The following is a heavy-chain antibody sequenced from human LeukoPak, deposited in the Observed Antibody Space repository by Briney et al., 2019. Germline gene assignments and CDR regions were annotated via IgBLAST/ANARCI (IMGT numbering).Heavy chain of an antibody. D-gene: IGHD3-22*01. CDR1: GYTFTSYG. CDR2: ISAYNGNT. V-gene: IGHV1-18*01. CDR3: ARAPYYYDSSGYPFDY. J-gene: IGHJ4*02. Sequence: GASVKVSCKASGYTFTSYGISWARQAPGQGLEWMGWISAYNGNTNYAQKLQGRVTMTTDTSTSTAYMELRSLRSDDTAVYYCARAPYYYDSSGYPFDYWGQGTLVTVSS.